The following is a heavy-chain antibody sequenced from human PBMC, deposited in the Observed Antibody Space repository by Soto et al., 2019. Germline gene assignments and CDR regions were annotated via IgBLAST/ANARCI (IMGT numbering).Heavy chain of an antibody. Sequence: SGPTLVKPTQTLTLTCTFSGFSLSTSGVGVGWIRQPPGKALEWLALIFWDDDKRYSPFLKSRLTITKDNPKNQVVLTMTNMDPVDTATYYCAHIIIGYSSSSLFDYWVQGTLVTVSS. D-gene: IGHD6-6*01. CDR2: IFWDDDK. CDR3: AHIIIGYSSSSLFDY. CDR1: GFSLSTSGVG. V-gene: IGHV2-5*02. J-gene: IGHJ4*02.